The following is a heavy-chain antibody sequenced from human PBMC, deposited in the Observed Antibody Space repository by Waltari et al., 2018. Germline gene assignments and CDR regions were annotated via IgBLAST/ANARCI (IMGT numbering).Heavy chain of an antibody. CDR2: ISNDGSNK. J-gene: IGHJ4*02. D-gene: IGHD5-18*01. CDR1: GFTFSSFA. V-gene: IGHV3-30*04. CDR3: VRDLVDTAMIRMFDD. Sequence: QVQLVESGGGVVQPGRSLRLSCAASGFTFSSFAMHWVRQAPGKGLEWVAVISNDGSNKYYVDSVKGRFTIAGDNSRNTLYLQMNSLRPEDTALYYCVRDLVDTAMIRMFDDWGQGTLVTVAS.